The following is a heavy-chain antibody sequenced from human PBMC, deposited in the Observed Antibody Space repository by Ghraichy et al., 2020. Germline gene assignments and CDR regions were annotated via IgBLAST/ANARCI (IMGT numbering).Heavy chain of an antibody. D-gene: IGHD2-2*02. CDR3: ASRYCSSTSCHINWFDP. V-gene: IGHV4-39*01. Sequence: SETLSLTCTVSGGSISSSSYYWGWIRQPPGKGLEWIGSIYYSGSTYYNPSLKSRVTISVDTSKNQFSLKLSSVTAADTAVYYCASRYCSSTSCHINWFDPWGQGTLVTVSS. J-gene: IGHJ5*02. CDR2: IYYSGST. CDR1: GGSISSSSYY.